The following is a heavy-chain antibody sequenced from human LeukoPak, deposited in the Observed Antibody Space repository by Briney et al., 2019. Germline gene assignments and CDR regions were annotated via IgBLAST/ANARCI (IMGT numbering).Heavy chain of an antibody. V-gene: IGHV3-23*01. J-gene: IGHJ4*02. CDR2: ITATSSST. CDR1: GGSISSSSYY. CDR3: AKLFESGTYNNFFHY. D-gene: IGHD3-10*01. Sequence: PSETLSLTCTVSGGSISSSSYYWGWIRQPPGKGLEWVSAITATSSSTHDADSVQGRFTISRDNSKNTLYLQMNSLRPEDTAIYYCAKLFESGTYNNFFHYWGQGTLVTVFS.